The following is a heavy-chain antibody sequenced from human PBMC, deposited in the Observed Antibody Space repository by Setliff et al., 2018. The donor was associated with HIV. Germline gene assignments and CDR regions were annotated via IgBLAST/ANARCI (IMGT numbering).Heavy chain of an antibody. D-gene: IGHD3-22*01. CDR3: ARDQTFYYDSSGYHSWLGTGY. CDR2: INTGSGDT. CDR1: GYTFTSYA. Sequence: ASVKVSCKASGYTFTSYATHWVRQAPGQRLEWMGWINTGSGDTKYSQKFQGRVTITRDTSASTAYMELSSLRSEDTAVYYCARDQTFYYDSSGYHSWLGTGYWGQGTLVTVSS. J-gene: IGHJ4*02. V-gene: IGHV1-3*04.